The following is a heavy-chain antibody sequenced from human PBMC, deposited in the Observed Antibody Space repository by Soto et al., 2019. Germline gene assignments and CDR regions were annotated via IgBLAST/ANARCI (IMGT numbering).Heavy chain of an antibody. CDR3: ARDIYSYGSVGTPDI. J-gene: IGHJ3*02. D-gene: IGHD5-18*01. CDR2: ISNDGNRQ. CDR1: GFSFSSQA. V-gene: IGHV3-30-3*01. Sequence: QEQLMESGGGVVQPGRSLRLSCVASGFSFSSQARHWVRQAPGKGLEWVAAISNDGNRQLYADSVKDRFTISRDNSRNTLDLQMNNLRTEDTGVYFCARDIYSYGSVGTPDIWGQGTMVTVSS.